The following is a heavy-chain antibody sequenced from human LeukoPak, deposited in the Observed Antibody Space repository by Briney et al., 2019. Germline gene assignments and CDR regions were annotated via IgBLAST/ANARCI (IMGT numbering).Heavy chain of an antibody. D-gene: IGHD1-26*01. CDR2: IRYDGSNE. CDR3: AKSAAGGTYYYHMDV. Sequence: GGSLRLSCAASGFTFSRYGMHWVRQAPGKGLEWVAFIRYDGSNEYYADSVRGRFTISRDNSKNTLYLQMNSLRAEDTAVYYCAKSAAGGTYYYHMDVWGKGTTVTVSS. CDR1: GFTFSRYG. V-gene: IGHV3-30*02. J-gene: IGHJ6*03.